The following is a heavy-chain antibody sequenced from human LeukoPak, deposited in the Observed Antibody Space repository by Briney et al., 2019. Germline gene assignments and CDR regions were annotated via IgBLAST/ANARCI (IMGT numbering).Heavy chain of an antibody. Sequence: ASVKVSCKVSGDTLSELTMHWVRQAPGKGLEWMGGFDPGAGEILYAQQFQGRVTMTEDTSTDTAYMELTCLRSEDSGVYFCAAGGIYSLLDYWGQGTLVTVSS. J-gene: IGHJ4*02. D-gene: IGHD3-10*01. CDR1: GDTLSELT. CDR3: AAGGIYSLLDY. CDR2: FDPGAGEI. V-gene: IGHV1-24*01.